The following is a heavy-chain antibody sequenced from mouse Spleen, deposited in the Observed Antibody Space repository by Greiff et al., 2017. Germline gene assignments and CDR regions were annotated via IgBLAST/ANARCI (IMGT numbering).Heavy chain of an antibody. D-gene: IGHD1-1*01. CDR2: IDPANGNT. CDR1: GFNIKNTY. CDR3: ARSHYYGRSSYWYFDV. V-gene: IGHV14-3*01. J-gene: IGHJ1*03. Sequence: VQLQQSVAELVRPGASVKLSCTASGFNIKNTYMHWVKQRPEQGLEWIGRIDPANGNTKYAPKFQGKATITADTSSNTAYLQLSSLTSEDTAIYYCARSHYYGRSSYWYFDVWGTGTTVTVSS.